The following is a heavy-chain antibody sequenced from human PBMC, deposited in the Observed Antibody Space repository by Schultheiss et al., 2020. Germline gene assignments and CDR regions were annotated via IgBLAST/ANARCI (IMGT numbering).Heavy chain of an antibody. V-gene: IGHV1-18*01. CDR1: GYTFTSYG. D-gene: IGHD6-13*01. Sequence: ASVKVSCKASGYTFTSYGISWVRQAPGQGLEWMGWISAYNGITNYAQKLQGWVTMTTDTSTSTAYMELRSLRSDDTAVYYCARDRGQQLALYYFDYWGQGTLVTVSS. CDR3: ARDRGQQLALYYFDY. J-gene: IGHJ4*02. CDR2: ISAYNGIT.